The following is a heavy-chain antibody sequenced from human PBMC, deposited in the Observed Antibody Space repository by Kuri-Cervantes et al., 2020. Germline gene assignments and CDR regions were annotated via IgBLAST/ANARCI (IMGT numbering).Heavy chain of an antibody. D-gene: IGHD2-2*01. CDR1: GYSFTSYW. V-gene: IGHV5-51*01. CDR3: ARGLRYCSSTSCYGGNWFDP. Sequence: KVSCKASGYSFTSYWIGWVRQMPGKGLEWMGIIYPGDSDTRYSPSFQGQVTISADKSISTAYLQWSSLKASDTAMYYCARGLRYCSSTSCYGGNWFDPWGQGTLVTVSS. J-gene: IGHJ5*02. CDR2: IYPGDSDT.